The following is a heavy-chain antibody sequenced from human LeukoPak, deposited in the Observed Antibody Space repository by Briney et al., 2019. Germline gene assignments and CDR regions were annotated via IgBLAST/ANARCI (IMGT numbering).Heavy chain of an antibody. CDR3: ARYHTALNY. V-gene: IGHV3-53*01. D-gene: IGHD5-18*01. J-gene: IGHJ4*02. CDR2: IYSGGST. Sequence: GGSLRLSCAASGFTVSSDYMTWVRQAPGKGLEWVSVIYSGGSTYYADSVKGRFTISRDNSKNTVYLQLNNLRVEDTAVYYCARYHTALNYWGQGTLVTASS. CDR1: GFTVSSDY.